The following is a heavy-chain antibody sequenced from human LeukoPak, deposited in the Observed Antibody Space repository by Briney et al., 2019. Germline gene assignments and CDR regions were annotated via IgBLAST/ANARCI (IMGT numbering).Heavy chain of an antibody. CDR2: IYHSGST. V-gene: IGHV4-59*01. Sequence: PSETLSLTCTVSGGSISSYYWSWIRQPPGKGLEWIGYIYHSGSTKYNPSLKSRVTISVDTSKNQLSLKLSSVTAADTAVYYCARDGYSGNDGLWGQGTLVTVSS. D-gene: IGHD5-12*01. CDR3: ARDGYSGNDGL. J-gene: IGHJ4*02. CDR1: GGSISSYY.